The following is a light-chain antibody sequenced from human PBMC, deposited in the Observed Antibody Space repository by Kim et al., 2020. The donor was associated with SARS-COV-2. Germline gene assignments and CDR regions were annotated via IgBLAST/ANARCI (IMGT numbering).Light chain of an antibody. CDR1: QSVNSN. Sequence: PGESVTLSSRASQSVNSNLAWYQQRPGQAPRFLISGAFTRATGVPARFSGSGSGTEFTLTISSLQSEDFAVYYCQQYNDWPLTFGGGTKVDIK. J-gene: IGKJ4*01. V-gene: IGKV3-15*01. CDR3: QQYNDWPLT. CDR2: GAF.